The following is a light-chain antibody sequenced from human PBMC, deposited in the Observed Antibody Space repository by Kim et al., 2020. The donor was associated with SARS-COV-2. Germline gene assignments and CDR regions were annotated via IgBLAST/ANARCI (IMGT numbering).Light chain of an antibody. V-gene: IGLV1-44*01. J-gene: IGLJ3*02. CDR2: KNN. CDR1: SSNIGRYG. Sequence: QSVLTQPPSASGTPGQRVTISCSGSSSNIGRYGANWYQQLPGTAPKLLIYKNNQRPSGVPDRFSGSRSGTSASLAISGLQSEDEADYYCAAWDDSLNERVFGRGTKLTVL. CDR3: AAWDDSLNERV.